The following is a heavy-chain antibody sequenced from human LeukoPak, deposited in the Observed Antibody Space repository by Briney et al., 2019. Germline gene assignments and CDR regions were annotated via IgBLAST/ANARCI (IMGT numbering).Heavy chain of an antibody. CDR1: GGSFSGYY. V-gene: IGHV4-34*01. Sequence: NPSETLSLTCAVYGGSFSGYYWSWIRQPPGKGLEWIGEINHSGSTNYNPSLKSRVTISVDTSKNQFSLKLSSVTAADTAVYYCASRRHFYYDSSGYLHYWGQGTLVTVSS. D-gene: IGHD3-22*01. CDR3: ASRRHFYYDSSGYLHY. J-gene: IGHJ4*02. CDR2: INHSGST.